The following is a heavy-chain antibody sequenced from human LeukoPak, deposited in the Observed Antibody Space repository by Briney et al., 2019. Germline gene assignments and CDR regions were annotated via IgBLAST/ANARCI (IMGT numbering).Heavy chain of an antibody. V-gene: IGHV4-4*02. J-gene: IGHJ4*02. D-gene: IGHD3-3*01. CDR1: GGSVSSTNW. Sequence: SETLSLTCAVSGGSVSSTNWWTWFRQPPGKGLEWIGEVHLDGRTNYNPSLTGRLTMSVDLYENHISLKLTSVTAADTAVYYCAREGGFYRPLDYSGQGTLVAVSS. CDR2: VHLDGRT. CDR3: AREGGFYRPLDY.